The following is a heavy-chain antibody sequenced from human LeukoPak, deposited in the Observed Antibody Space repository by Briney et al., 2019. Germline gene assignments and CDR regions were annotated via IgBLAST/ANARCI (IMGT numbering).Heavy chain of an antibody. D-gene: IGHD6-19*01. Sequence: PGGSLRLSCAASGFTLSSYEMNWVRQAPGKGLEWVSSISSSSSYTNYADSVKGRFTISRDNAKNSLYLQMNSLRAEDTAVYYCARSPSVAGTTSWFDYWGQGTLVTVSS. CDR2: ISSSSSYT. V-gene: IGHV3-21*04. CDR3: ARSPSVAGTTSWFDY. CDR1: GFTLSSYE. J-gene: IGHJ4*02.